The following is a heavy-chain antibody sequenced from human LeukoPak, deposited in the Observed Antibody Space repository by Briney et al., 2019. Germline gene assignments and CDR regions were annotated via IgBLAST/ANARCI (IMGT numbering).Heavy chain of an antibody. CDR1: GVSISSYH. Sequence: SETLSLTCTVSGVSISSYHWTWIRQPPGKGLEWIGYIYYSGSTNYNPSLKSRVTISVDTSKNQFSLKLSSVTAADTAVYYCAREGIAARYFDYWGQGTLVTVSS. V-gene: IGHV4-59*01. D-gene: IGHD6-6*01. J-gene: IGHJ4*02. CDR2: IYYSGST. CDR3: AREGIAARYFDY.